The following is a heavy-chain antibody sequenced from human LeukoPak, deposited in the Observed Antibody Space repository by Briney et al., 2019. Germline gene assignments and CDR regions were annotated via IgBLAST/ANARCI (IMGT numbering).Heavy chain of an antibody. J-gene: IGHJ6*03. CDR3: ARDSSGWFSYYIDV. V-gene: IGHV4-59*01. CDR1: GGYISSYY. Sequence: SETLSLTCTVSGGYISSYYWSWLRQPPGKGLEWIGYIYYSGSTNYNPSLKSRVTISVDTSKNQFSLKLSSVTAADTAVYYCARDSSGWFSYYIDVWGKGTTVTVSS. D-gene: IGHD6-19*01. CDR2: IYYSGST.